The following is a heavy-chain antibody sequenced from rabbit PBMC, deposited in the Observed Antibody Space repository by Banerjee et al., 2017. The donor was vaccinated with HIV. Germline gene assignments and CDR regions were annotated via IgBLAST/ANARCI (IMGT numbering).Heavy chain of an antibody. CDR3: ARDTGSSFSSYGMDL. J-gene: IGHJ6*01. V-gene: IGHV1S45*01. CDR2: IDPIFGST. Sequence: QEQLVESGGGLVRPEGSLKLSCTASGFSFSNKAVMCWVRQAPGKGLEWIGYIDPIFGSTYYASWVKGRFTFSKTSSTTVTLQMTSLTVADTATYFCARDTGSSFSSYGMDLWGPGTLVTVS. CDR1: GFSFSNKAV. D-gene: IGHD8-1*01.